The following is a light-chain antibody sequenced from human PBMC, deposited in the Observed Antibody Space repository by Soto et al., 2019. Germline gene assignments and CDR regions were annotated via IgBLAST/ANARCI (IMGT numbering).Light chain of an antibody. CDR1: QSVSSY. V-gene: IGKV3-11*01. Sequence: EIVLPQSPATLSLSPRERATLSCRASQSVSSYLAWYQQKPGQAPRLLIYDASNRAPGIPARFSGSGSGTDFTLTISSLEPVDFAVYHRPQCTNWPHPFRHGTRLEIK. J-gene: IGKJ5*01. CDR3: PQCTNWPHP. CDR2: DAS.